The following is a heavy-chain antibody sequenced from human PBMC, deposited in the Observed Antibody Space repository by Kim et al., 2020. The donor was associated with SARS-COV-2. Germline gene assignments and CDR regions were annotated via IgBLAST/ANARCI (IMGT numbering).Heavy chain of an antibody. J-gene: IGHJ3*02. CDR3: ARIGVLRYFDWLFQTDADAFDI. CDR2: INHSGST. CDR1: GGSFSGYY. V-gene: IGHV4-34*01. D-gene: IGHD3-9*01. Sequence: SETLSLTCAVYGGSFSGYYWSWIRQPPGKGLEWIGEINHSGSTNYNPSLKSRVTISVDTSKNQFSLKLSSVTAADTAVYYCARIGVLRYFDWLFQTDADAFDIWGQGTMVTVSS.